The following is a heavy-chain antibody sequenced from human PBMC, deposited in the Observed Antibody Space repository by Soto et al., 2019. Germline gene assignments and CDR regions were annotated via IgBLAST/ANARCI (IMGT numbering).Heavy chain of an antibody. CDR1: GASISRGDYY. CDR2: IFYSEST. J-gene: IGHJ4*02. V-gene: IGHV4-30-4*01. CDR3: ARVAYGDYGVLDY. D-gene: IGHD4-17*01. Sequence: SETLSLTCTVYGASISRGDYYWGWIRQPPGKGLEWIGYIFYSESTYSNPSLKSRVTISVDTSKNQFSLMLNSVTAADTAVYHCARVAYGDYGVLDYWGQGTLVTVSS.